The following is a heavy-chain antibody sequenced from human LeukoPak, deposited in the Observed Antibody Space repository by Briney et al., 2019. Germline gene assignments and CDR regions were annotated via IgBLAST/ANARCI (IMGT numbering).Heavy chain of an antibody. Sequence: GASVKVSRTASGGTFSSYAISWVRQAPGQGLEWMGGIIPIFGTANYAQKFQGRVTITADESTSTAYMELSSLRSEDTAVYCCARVQRIAEPFLDYWGQGTLVTVSS. V-gene: IGHV1-69*13. CDR3: ARVQRIAEPFLDY. D-gene: IGHD6-13*01. CDR2: IIPIFGTA. J-gene: IGHJ4*02. CDR1: GGTFSSYA.